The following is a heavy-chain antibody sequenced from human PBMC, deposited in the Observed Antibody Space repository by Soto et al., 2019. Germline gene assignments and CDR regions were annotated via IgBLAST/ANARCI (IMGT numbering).Heavy chain of an antibody. Sequence: PGESLKISCKGTGYSFTSYWIGWVRQMPGKGLEWMGIIYPGDSDTRYSPSFQGQVTISADKSISTAYLQWSSLKASDTAMYYCARTAAAGKYYYGMDVWGQGTTVTVSS. D-gene: IGHD6-13*01. CDR3: ARTAAAGKYYYGMDV. CDR2: IYPGDSDT. CDR1: GYSFTSYW. V-gene: IGHV5-51*01. J-gene: IGHJ6*02.